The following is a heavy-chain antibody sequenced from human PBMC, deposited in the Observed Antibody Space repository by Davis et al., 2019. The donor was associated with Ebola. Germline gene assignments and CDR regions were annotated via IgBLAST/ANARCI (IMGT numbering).Heavy chain of an antibody. V-gene: IGHV1-2*02. J-gene: IGHJ6*02. CDR2: INPNSGVT. Sequence: AASVKVSCKASGYTFTGYYMHWVRQAPGQGLEWMGWINPNSGVTNYAQKFQGRVTMTRDTSISTAYMELSRLRSDDTAVYYCARERGIVQTCGMDVWGQGTTVTVSS. CDR3: ARERGIVQTCGMDV. D-gene: IGHD2-8*01. CDR1: GYTFTGYY.